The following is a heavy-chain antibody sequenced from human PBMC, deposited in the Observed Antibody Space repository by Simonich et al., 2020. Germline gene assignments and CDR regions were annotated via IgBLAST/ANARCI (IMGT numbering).Heavy chain of an antibody. V-gene: IGHV4-39*01. CDR3: ARHAGFAFDI. J-gene: IGHJ3*02. D-gene: IGHD6-13*01. CDR2: FYYSGNT. Sequence: QLQLQESGPGLVKPSETLSLTCTVSGGSISSSSSYWGWARQPPGKGLEWIGRFYYSGNTSYKPALKSRVTISVDTSKNQFSLKLSSVTAADTAVYYCARHAGFAFDIWGQGTMVTVSS. CDR1: GGSISSSSSY.